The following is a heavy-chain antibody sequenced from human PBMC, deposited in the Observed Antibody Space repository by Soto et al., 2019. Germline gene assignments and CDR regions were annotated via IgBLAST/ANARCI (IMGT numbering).Heavy chain of an antibody. CDR1: GFTFSSYD. D-gene: IGHD4-17*01. Sequence: GGSLRLSCAASGFTFSSYDMHWVRQATGKGLEWVSAIGTAGDTYYPGSVKGRFTISRENAKNSLYLQMNSLRAGDTAVYYCARGAPFYGDYQSPPFDYWGQGTLVTVSS. J-gene: IGHJ4*02. CDR3: ARGAPFYGDYQSPPFDY. CDR2: IGTAGDT. V-gene: IGHV3-13*01.